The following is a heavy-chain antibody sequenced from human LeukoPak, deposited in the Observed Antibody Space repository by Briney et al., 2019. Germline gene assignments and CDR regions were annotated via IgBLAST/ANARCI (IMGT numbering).Heavy chain of an antibody. CDR3: ARGLTPGGGNSAAY. Sequence: PGGSLRLSCAASGFTFSTYWMNWVRQAPGKGLVWVSRINSEGSSTNYADSVKGRFTISRDNAKNTLYLQMNSLRAEDTGVYYCARGLTPGGGNSAAYWGQGTLVTVSS. V-gene: IGHV3-74*01. CDR2: INSEGSST. D-gene: IGHD4-23*01. CDR1: GFTFSTYW. J-gene: IGHJ4*02.